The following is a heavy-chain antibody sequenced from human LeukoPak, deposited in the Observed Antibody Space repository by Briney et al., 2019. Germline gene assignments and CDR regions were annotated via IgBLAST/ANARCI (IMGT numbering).Heavy chain of an antibody. D-gene: IGHD4-23*01. CDR2: IYHTRRT. CDR3: ARGYGDNSGASDI. CDR1: GGSIIVAAYS. J-gene: IGHJ3*02. V-gene: IGHV4-30-2*01. Sequence: EPSQTLSLTCAASGGSIIVAAYSWSWIRQPPGKGLVWIRYIYHTRRTSYNPSLKSRDTISVDRSKNQFSLKLNSVTAADTAVYYCARGYGDNSGASDIWGQGTMVTVSS.